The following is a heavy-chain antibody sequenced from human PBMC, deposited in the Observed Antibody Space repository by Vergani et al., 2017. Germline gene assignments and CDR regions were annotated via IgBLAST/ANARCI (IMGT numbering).Heavy chain of an antibody. CDR3: ARAPGRRCSGGSCYSSFRWFDP. D-gene: IGHD2-15*01. J-gene: IGHJ5*02. Sequence: QVQLVQSGAEVKKPGASVKVSCKASGYTFTSYDINWVRQATGQGLEWMGWMNPKSGNSGFAQKFQGRVTMTRDTSISTAYMELNSLTSEDTAVYYCARAPGRRCSGGSCYSSFRWFDPWGQGTLVTVFS. CDR2: MNPKSGNS. CDR1: GYTFTSYD. V-gene: IGHV1-8*01.